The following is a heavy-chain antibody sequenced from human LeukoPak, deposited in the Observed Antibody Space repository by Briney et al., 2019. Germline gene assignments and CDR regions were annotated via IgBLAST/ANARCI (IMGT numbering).Heavy chain of an antibody. J-gene: IGHJ5*02. CDR1: GFTFSSYS. V-gene: IGHV3-21*01. Sequence: GGSLRLSCAASGFTFSSYSMNWVRQAPGKGLEWVSSISSSSSYIYYADSVKGRFTISRDNAKNSLYLQMNSLRAEDTAVYYCARMQGGGGSYWFDPWGQGTLVTVSS. CDR3: ARMQGGGGSYWFDP. CDR2: ISSSSSYI. D-gene: IGHD2-15*01.